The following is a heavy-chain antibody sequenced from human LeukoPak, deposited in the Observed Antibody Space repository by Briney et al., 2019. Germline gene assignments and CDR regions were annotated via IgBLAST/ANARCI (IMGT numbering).Heavy chain of an antibody. D-gene: IGHD3-9*01. V-gene: IGHV4-59*01. J-gene: IGHJ4*02. CDR2: IYYSGST. Sequence: PSETLSLTCTVSGGSISSYYWSWIRQPPGKGLEWVGYIYYSGSTNYNPSLKSRVTISVDTSKNQFSLKLSSVTAADTAVYYCARGETIFSNFDYWGQGTLVTVSS. CDR1: GGSISSYY. CDR3: ARGETIFSNFDY.